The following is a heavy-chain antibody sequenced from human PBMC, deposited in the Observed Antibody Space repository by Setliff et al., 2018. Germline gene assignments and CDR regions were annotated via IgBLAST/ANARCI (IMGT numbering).Heavy chain of an antibody. D-gene: IGHD3-10*01. CDR1: GLSYTNDW. V-gene: IGHV3-7*01. J-gene: IGHJ4*02. CDR3: FGAGTCSY. CDR2: INPHGSEK. Sequence: GGSLRLSCTASGLSYTNDWVSWVRQAPGKGLEWLASINPHGSEKYYADSVKGRFTISRDNAKNSMSLQMSSLRSEDTALYYCFGAGTCSYWGQGTLVTVSS.